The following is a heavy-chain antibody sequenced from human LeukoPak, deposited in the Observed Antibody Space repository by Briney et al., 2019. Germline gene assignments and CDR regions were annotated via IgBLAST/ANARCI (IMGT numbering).Heavy chain of an antibody. CDR3: ARGGLFGVVITPDAFDI. Sequence: GGSLRLSCAASGFTFSSYGMHWVRQAPGKGLEWVAVIWYDGSNKYYADSVKGRFTISRDNSENTLYLQMNSLRAEDTAVYYCARGGLFGVVITPDAFDIWGQGTMVTVSS. CDR1: GFTFSSYG. CDR2: IWYDGSNK. D-gene: IGHD3-3*01. V-gene: IGHV3-33*01. J-gene: IGHJ3*02.